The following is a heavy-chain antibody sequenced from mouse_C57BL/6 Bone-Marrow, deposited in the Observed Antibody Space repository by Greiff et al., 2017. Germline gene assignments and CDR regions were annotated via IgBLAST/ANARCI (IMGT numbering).Heavy chain of an antibody. CDR2: ISSGGSYT. Sequence: EVKLVESGGDLVKPGGSLKLSCAASGFTFSSYGMSWVRQTPDKRLEWVATISSGGSYTYYPDSVKGRFTISRDNAKNTLYLQMSSLKSEDTAMYYCARHSNSWFAYWAKGLWSLSLQ. CDR1: GFTFSSYG. D-gene: IGHD2-5*01. V-gene: IGHV5-6*01. J-gene: IGHJ3*01. CDR3: ARHSNSWFAY.